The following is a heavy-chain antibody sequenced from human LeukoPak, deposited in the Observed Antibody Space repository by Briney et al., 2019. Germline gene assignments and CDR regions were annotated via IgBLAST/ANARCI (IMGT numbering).Heavy chain of an antibody. CDR3: ASFGRTYYYDSSGYP. Sequence: GASVKVSCKASGYTFTSYYMHWVRQAPGQGLEWMGRINPNSGGTNYAQKFQGRVTMTRDTSISTAYMELSRLRSDDTAVYYCASFGRTYYYDSSGYPWGQGTLVTVSS. CDR1: GYTFTSYY. V-gene: IGHV1-2*06. CDR2: INPNSGGT. J-gene: IGHJ4*02. D-gene: IGHD3-22*01.